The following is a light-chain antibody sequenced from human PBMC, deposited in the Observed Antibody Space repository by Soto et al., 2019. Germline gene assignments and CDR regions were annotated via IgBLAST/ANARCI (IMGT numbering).Light chain of an antibody. CDR1: QSVSNN. CDR3: QQYNNWPRT. V-gene: IGKV3-15*01. J-gene: IGKJ1*01. CDR2: GAS. Sequence: EIAMTQSPATLSVSPGERATLSCRASQSVSNNLPWNQQKPGQAPRLLIYGASTRATGIPARFIGSGSGTEFSLTISRPQSEGFAVYFCQQYNNWPRTFGLGTKVEIK.